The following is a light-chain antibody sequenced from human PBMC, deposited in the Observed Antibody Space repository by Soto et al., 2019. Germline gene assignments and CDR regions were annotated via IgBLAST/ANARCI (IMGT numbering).Light chain of an antibody. CDR2: EVS. CDR3: GSYGGSDNLV. V-gene: IGLV2-8*01. CDR1: SSDVGGYNY. Sequence: QSVLTQPPSASGSPGQSVTITCTGTSSDVGGYNYVSWYQHYPGKAPKLMIYEVSQRPSGVPGSFSGYKSGNTASLTVSGLMAEDEADYYCGSYGGSDNLVFGGGTKLTVL. J-gene: IGLJ2*01.